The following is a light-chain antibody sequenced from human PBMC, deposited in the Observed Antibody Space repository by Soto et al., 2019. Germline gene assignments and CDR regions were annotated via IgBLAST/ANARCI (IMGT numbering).Light chain of an antibody. V-gene: IGKV3-11*01. CDR2: DAS. CDR3: QQRSSWPRT. J-gene: IGKJ1*01. Sequence: EIVLTQSPATLSLSPVERATLSCRASQSVSSSLGWYQHKPGQAPRLLIYDASNRATGIPARFSGSGSGTDFTLTISSLEPEDFAVYYCQQRSSWPRTFGQGTKVEI. CDR1: QSVSSS.